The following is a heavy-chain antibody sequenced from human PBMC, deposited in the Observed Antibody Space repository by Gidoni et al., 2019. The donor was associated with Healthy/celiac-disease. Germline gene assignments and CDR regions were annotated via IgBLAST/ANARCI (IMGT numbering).Heavy chain of an antibody. D-gene: IGHD2-15*01. J-gene: IGHJ3*02. CDR2: IWYDGSNK. Sequence: QVQLVESGGGVVQPGRSLTLSCAASGFTFSSYGMHWVRQAPGKGLEWVAVIWYDGSNKYYADSVKGRFTISRDNSKNTLYLQMNSLRAEDTAVYYCARDATDTLGAFDIWGQGTMVTVSS. CDR1: GFTFSSYG. V-gene: IGHV3-33*01. CDR3: ARDATDTLGAFDI.